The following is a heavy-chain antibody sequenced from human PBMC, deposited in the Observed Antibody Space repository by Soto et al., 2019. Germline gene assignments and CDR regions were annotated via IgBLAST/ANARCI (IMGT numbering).Heavy chain of an antibody. J-gene: IGHJ6*02. D-gene: IGHD1-26*01. V-gene: IGHV3-48*01. CDR2: ISSSSSNT. Sequence: PGGSLRLSCAASGFTFSSYSMNWVRQAPGKGLEWVSYISSSSSNTYYADSVKGRFTISRDNSKNTLYLQMNSLGAEDTAVYYCARDFVVGGPTINYYYGMDVWGQGTTVTVSS. CDR3: ARDFVVGGPTINYYYGMDV. CDR1: GFTFSSYS.